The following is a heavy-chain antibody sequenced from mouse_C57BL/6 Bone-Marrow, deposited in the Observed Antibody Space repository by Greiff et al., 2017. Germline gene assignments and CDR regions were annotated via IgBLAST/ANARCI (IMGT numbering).Heavy chain of an antibody. D-gene: IGHD2-3*01. J-gene: IGHJ3*01. CDR3: ALYDGYRAY. V-gene: IGHV1-64*01. CDR1: GYTFTSYW. CDR2: IHPNSGST. Sequence: QVQLQQPGAELVKPGASVKLSCKASGYTFTSYWMHWVKQRPGQGLEWIGMIHPNSGSTNYNEKFKSKATLTVDTSSSTAYMQLSSLTSEDSAVYYCALYDGYRAYWGQGTLVTVSA.